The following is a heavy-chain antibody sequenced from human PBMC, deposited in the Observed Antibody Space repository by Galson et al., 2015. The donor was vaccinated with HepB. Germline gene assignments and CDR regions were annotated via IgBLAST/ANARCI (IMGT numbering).Heavy chain of an antibody. V-gene: IGHV3-30*18. CDR2: ISYDGSNK. CDR1: GFTFSSYG. D-gene: IGHD3-16*01. J-gene: IGHJ6*02. CDR3: AKGSYDYVWGTRTYGMDV. Sequence: SLRLSCAASGFTFSSYGMHWIRQAPGKGLEWVAVISYDGSNKYYADSVKGRFTISRDNSKNTLYLQMNSLRAEDTAAYYCAKGSYDYVWGTRTYGMDVWGQGTTVTVSS.